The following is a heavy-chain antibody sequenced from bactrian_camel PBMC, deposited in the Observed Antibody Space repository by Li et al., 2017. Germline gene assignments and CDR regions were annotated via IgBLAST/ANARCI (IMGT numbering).Heavy chain of an antibody. Sequence: VQLVESGGGSVQPGESLRLSCVASGFDFSDYAMSWVRQAPGKGLEWVSVIFRGGGAYYAESVQGRFTISRDNAKNTVYLQLNSLKTEDMAMYYCAREDGSWYSLYFGYWGQGTQVTVS. CDR3: AREDGSWYSLYFGY. D-gene: IGHD6*01. CDR1: GFDFSDYA. V-gene: IGHV3S40*01. J-gene: IGHJ6*01. CDR2: IFRGGGA.